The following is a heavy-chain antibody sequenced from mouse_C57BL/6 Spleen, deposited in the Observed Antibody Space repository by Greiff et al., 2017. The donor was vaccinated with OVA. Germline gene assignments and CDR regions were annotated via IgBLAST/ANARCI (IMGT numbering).Heavy chain of an antibody. D-gene: IGHD2-10*02. CDR3: ERGGEYGEGAMDY. V-gene: IGHV1-55*01. CDR2: IYPGSGST. Sequence: QVQLQQPGAELVKPGASVKMSCKASGYTFTSYWITWVKQRPGQGLEWIGDIYPGSGSTNYNEKFKSKATLTVDTSSSTAYMQLSSLTSEDSAVYDCERGGEYGEGAMDYWGQGTSVTVSS. J-gene: IGHJ4*01. CDR1: GYTFTSYW.